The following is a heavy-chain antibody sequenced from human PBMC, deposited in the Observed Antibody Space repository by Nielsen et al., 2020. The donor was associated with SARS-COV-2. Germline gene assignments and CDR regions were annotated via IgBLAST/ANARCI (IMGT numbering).Heavy chain of an antibody. Sequence: SETLSLTCTVSGGPVSSGSYYWSWIRQPPGKGLEWIGYIYYSGSTNYNPSLKSRVTISVDTSKNQFSLKLSSVTAADTAVYYCARGAGDGVFDPWGQGTLVTVSS. CDR3: ARGAGDGVFDP. CDR1: GGPVSSGSYY. CDR2: IYYSGST. J-gene: IGHJ5*02. V-gene: IGHV4-61*01. D-gene: IGHD7-27*01.